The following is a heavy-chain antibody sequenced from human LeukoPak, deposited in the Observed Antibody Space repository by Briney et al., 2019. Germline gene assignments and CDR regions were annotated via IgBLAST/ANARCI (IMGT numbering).Heavy chain of an antibody. V-gene: IGHV3-48*04. D-gene: IGHD1-1*01. J-gene: IGHJ4*02. CDR2: ISSSGSTI. CDR1: GFIFRSYW. Sequence: PGGSLRLSCVASGFIFRSYWMNWVRQAPGKGLEWVSYISSSGSTIYYADSVKGRFTISRDNAKNSLYLRMNSLRAEDTAVYYCARVLKDPRGRPFDYWGQGTLVTVSS. CDR3: ARVLKDPRGRPFDY.